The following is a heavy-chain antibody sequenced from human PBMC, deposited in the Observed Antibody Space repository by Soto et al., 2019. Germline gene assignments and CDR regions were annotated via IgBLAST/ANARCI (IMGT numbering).Heavy chain of an antibody. D-gene: IGHD6-13*01. Sequence: EVQLVESGGGLVKPGGSLRLSCAASGFTFSSNSMNWVRQAPGKGLEWVSYISSSSSYIYYADSLKGRFTISRDNAKNSLYLQMNSLRADDTAAYYCARVSSSWFHFDYWGQGTLVTVSS. CDR3: ARVSSSWFHFDY. CDR1: GFTFSSNS. J-gene: IGHJ4*02. V-gene: IGHV3-21*01. CDR2: ISSSSSYI.